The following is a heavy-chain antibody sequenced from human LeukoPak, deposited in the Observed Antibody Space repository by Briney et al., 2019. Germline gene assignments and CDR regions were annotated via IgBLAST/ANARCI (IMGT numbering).Heavy chain of an antibody. CDR1: GGSFSGYY. V-gene: IGHV4-34*01. J-gene: IGHJ4*02. CDR2: INHSGST. Sequence: PSDLSLTCAVYGGSFSGYYWSWIRPPPGKGLEWIGEINHSGSTNYNPSLKSRVTISVDRSKNQFSLKLSSVTAADTAVYYCARGGALTYFDYWGQGTLVTVSS. D-gene: IGHD1-26*01. CDR3: ARGGALTYFDY.